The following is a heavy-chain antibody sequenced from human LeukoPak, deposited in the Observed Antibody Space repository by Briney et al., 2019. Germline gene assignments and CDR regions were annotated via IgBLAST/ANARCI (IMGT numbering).Heavy chain of an antibody. D-gene: IGHD3-10*01. CDR3: ARGPLLLWFGELSGWFDP. CDR1: GGSIGSGGYY. V-gene: IGHV4-30-2*01. Sequence: SETLSLTCTVSGGSIGSGGYYWSWIRQPPGKGLEWIGYIYDSENSYSNPSLRSRVTLSVDRSKNQVSLRLSSVTAADTAVYYCARGPLLLWFGELSGWFDPWGQGTLVTVSS. J-gene: IGHJ5*02. CDR2: IYDSENS.